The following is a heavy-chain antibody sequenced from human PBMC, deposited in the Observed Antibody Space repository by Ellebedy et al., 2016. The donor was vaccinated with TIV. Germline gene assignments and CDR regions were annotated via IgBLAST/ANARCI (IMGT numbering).Heavy chain of an antibody. CDR3: ARFSGSFGGYDY. CDR2: IDPADSYT. D-gene: IGHD1-26*01. CDR1: GYSFSTYW. V-gene: IGHV5-10-1*01. J-gene: IGHJ4*02. Sequence: GESLKISCKGSGYSFSTYWITWVRQMPGKGLESMGRIDPADSYTNYSPSFQGHVPMSVDRSTSTAFLQWTSLKASDTAFYYCARFSGSFGGYDYWGQGTLVSVSS.